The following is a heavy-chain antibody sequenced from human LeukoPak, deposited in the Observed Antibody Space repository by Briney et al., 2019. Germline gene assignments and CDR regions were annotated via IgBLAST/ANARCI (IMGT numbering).Heavy chain of an antibody. V-gene: IGHV3-30*03. CDR3: VRSPTYYNMDV. CDR1: GFTFSSYA. CDR2: ISYDGTNK. Sequence: GGSLRLSCAASGFTFSSYAMTWVRQAPGKGLEWLAVISYDGTNKYYADTVKGRFTISRDHSQSTVDLQMNTLRGADTAVYYCVRSPTYYNMDVWGKGTTVTVSS. J-gene: IGHJ6*03.